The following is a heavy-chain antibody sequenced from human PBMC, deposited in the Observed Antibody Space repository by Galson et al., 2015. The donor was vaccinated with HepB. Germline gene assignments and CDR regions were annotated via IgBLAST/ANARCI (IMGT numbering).Heavy chain of an antibody. CDR2: ISAYNGST. Sequence: QSGAEVKKPGASVKVSCKASGYTFTNYGISWVRQAPGQGLEWMGWISAYNGSTNYAQKFQGRVTMTTDTSTSTAYMELRSLRSDDSAVYYCARDKNWSYSFSYYYGMDVWGQGTTVTVSS. J-gene: IGHJ6*02. D-gene: IGHD1-7*01. V-gene: IGHV1-18*01. CDR3: ARDKNWSYSFSYYYGMDV. CDR1: GYTFTNYG.